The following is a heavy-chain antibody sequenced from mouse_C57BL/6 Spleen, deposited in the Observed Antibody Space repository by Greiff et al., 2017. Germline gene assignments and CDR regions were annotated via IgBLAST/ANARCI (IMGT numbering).Heavy chain of an antibody. J-gene: IGHJ3*01. CDR2: IHPNSGST. CDR1: GYTFTSSW. CDR3: AMGYSNPAWFAY. V-gene: IGHV1-64*01. D-gene: IGHD2-5*01. Sequence: VQLQQSGAELVKPGASVKLSCKASGYTFTSSWMHWVKQRPGQGLEWIGMIHPNSGSTNYNEKFKRKATLTVDKSSSTAYMQLSSLTSEDSAVYYCAMGYSNPAWFAYWGQGTLVTVSA.